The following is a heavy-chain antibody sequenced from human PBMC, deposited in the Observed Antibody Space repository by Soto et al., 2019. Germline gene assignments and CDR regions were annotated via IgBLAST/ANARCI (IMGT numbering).Heavy chain of an antibody. V-gene: IGHV4-30-2*01. D-gene: IGHD2-2*01. J-gene: IGHJ6*02. CDR3: ARGNCSSPNCYSFSGYYGMDV. Sequence: SETLSLTCTVSGVSISNGGYSWSWIRQPPGKGLEWIGYIYHTGITFYNPSLKSRVAMSVDTSKDHFSLKLSSVTAAETAVYYCARGNCSSPNCYSFSGYYGMDVWGQGTTVTVSS. CDR2: IYHTGIT. CDR1: GVSISNGGYS.